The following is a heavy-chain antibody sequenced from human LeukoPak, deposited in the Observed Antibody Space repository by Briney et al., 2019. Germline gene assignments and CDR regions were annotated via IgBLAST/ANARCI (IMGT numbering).Heavy chain of an antibody. CDR3: ARVYSGYEVLFVFDY. CDR2: VYHSGST. CDR1: GDSISTDHW. V-gene: IGHV4-4*02. J-gene: IGHJ4*02. D-gene: IGHD5-12*01. Sequence: SETLSLTCAVSGDSISTDHWWSWVRQPPGKGLEWIGEVYHSGSTNYNPSLKSRVTISVDTSKNQFSLKLSSVTAADTAVYYCARVYSGYEVLFVFDYWGQGTLVTVSS.